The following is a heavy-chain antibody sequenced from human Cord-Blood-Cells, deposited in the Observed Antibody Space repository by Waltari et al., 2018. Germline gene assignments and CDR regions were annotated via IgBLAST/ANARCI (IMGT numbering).Heavy chain of an antibody. D-gene: IGHD6-13*01. J-gene: IGHJ4*02. V-gene: IGHV1-8*01. Sequence: QVQLVQSGAEVKKPGAPVKVSCTASGYTFTSYDINSVRQATGQGLEWMGWMNPNSGNTGYAQKFQGRVTMTRNTSISTAYMELSSLRSEDTAVYYCASLMAAAGNYWGQGTLVTVSS. CDR1: GYTFTSYD. CDR2: MNPNSGNT. CDR3: ASLMAAAGNY.